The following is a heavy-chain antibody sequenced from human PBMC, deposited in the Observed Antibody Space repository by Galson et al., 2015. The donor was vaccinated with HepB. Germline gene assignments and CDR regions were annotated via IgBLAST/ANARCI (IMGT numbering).Heavy chain of an antibody. V-gene: IGHV1-69*13. CDR1: GGTFSSYA. Sequence: SVKVSCKASGGTFSSYAISWVRQAPGQGLEWMGGIIPIFGTANYAQKFQGRVTITADESTSTAYMELSSLRSEDTAVYYCARLGWTTVVIADYFDYWGQGTLVTVSS. D-gene: IGHD4-23*01. CDR2: IIPIFGTA. J-gene: IGHJ4*02. CDR3: ARLGWTTVVIADYFDY.